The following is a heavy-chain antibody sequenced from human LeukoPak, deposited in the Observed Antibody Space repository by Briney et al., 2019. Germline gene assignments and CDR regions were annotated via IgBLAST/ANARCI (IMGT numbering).Heavy chain of an antibody. CDR2: TYYRPKWYN. V-gene: IGHV6-1*01. CDR1: GDSVSSNSAA. D-gene: IGHD2-2*01. CDR3: ARDSHCSSTSCYFVPYYYYYGMDV. J-gene: IGHJ6*04. Sequence: SQTLSLTCAISGDSVSSNSAAWNWIRQSPSRGLEWLGRTYYRPKWYNDYAVSVKSRITINPDTSKNQFSLQLNSVTPEDTAVYYCARDSHCSSTSCYFVPYYYYYGMDVWGKGTTVTVSP.